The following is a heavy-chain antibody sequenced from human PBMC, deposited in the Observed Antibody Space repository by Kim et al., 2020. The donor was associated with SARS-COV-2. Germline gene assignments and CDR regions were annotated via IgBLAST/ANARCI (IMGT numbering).Heavy chain of an antibody. CDR3: ARRGTCGGDCYSDYYYYYMDV. J-gene: IGHJ6*03. CDR2: MNPNSGNT. D-gene: IGHD2-21*01. V-gene: IGHV1-8*01. Sequence: ASVKVSCKASGYTFTSYDINWVRQATGQGLEWMGWMNPNSGNTGYAQKFQGRVTMTRNTSISTAYMELSSLRSEDTAVYYCARRGTCGGDCYSDYYYYYMDVWGKGTTVTVSS. CDR1: GYTFTSYD.